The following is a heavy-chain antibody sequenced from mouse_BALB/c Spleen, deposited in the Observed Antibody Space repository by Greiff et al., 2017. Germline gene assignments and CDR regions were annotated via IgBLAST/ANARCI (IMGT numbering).Heavy chain of an antibody. J-gene: IGHJ3*01. D-gene: IGHD2-2*01. CDR1: GFTFSSYT. Sequence: EVKLVESGGGLVQPGGSLKLSCAASGFTFSSYTMSWVRQTPEKRLEWVAYISNGGGSTYYPDTVKGRFTISRDNAKNTLYLQMSSLKSEDTAMYYCARHLYGYDEEGLAYWGQGTLVTVSA. V-gene: IGHV5-12-2*01. CDR3: ARHLYGYDEEGLAY. CDR2: ISNGGGST.